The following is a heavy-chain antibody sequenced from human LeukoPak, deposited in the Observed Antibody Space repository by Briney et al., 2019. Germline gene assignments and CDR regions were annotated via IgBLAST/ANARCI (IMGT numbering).Heavy chain of an antibody. CDR1: GYSFTGYY. V-gene: IGHV1-2*02. J-gene: IGHJ5*02. Sequence: GSVKVSCKASGYSFTGYYIHWVRQAPGQGLEWMGWVNPDSGATRNAQKFQGRVTVTRDTSISTAFMELSSLTSDDTAAYYCARDFAAVGSHNWFDPWGQGTLVTVSS. D-gene: IGHD6-19*01. CDR3: ARDFAAVGSHNWFDP. CDR2: VNPDSGAT.